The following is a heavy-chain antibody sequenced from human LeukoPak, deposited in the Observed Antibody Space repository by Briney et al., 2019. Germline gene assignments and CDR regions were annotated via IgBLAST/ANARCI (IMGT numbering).Heavy chain of an antibody. CDR1: GFTFSNYW. Sequence: GGSLRLSCATSGFTFSNYWMIWVRQAPGKGLEWVGNIKQDGSEKRYADSVRGRFSISRDNAQTSLYLQMNSLRAEDTAVYHCARASDPWLQLTWGQGTLVTVSS. D-gene: IGHD5-24*01. J-gene: IGHJ5*02. V-gene: IGHV3-7*05. CDR2: IKQDGSEK. CDR3: ARASDPWLQLT.